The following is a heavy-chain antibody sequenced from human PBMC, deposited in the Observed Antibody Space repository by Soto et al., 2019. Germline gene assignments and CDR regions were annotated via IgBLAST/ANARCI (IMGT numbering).Heavy chain of an antibody. J-gene: IGHJ6*02. D-gene: IGHD3-16*01. Sequence: SETLSLTCAVYGGSFSGYYWSWIRQPPGKGLEWIGEINHSGSTNYNPSLKSRVTISVDTSKNQFSLKLSSVTAADTAVYYCARGVVIGYYYYYYGMDVWGQGTTVTVSS. CDR1: GGSFSGYY. CDR3: ARGVVIGYYYYYYGMDV. V-gene: IGHV4-34*01. CDR2: INHSGST.